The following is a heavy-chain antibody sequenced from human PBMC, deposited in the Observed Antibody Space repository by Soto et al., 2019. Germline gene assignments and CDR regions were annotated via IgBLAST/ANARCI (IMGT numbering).Heavy chain of an antibody. Sequence: GGSLRLSCAASGFTFSDYYMRWIRQAPGKGLEWVSYISSSSSYTNYADSVKGRFTISRDNAKNTLYLQMNSLRAEDTAVYYCARTPGCTKGLCSSGFDYWGQGTPVTVSS. CDR2: ISSSSSYT. D-gene: IGHD2-8*01. V-gene: IGHV3-11*06. J-gene: IGHJ4*02. CDR1: GFTFSDYY. CDR3: ARTPGCTKGLCSSGFDY.